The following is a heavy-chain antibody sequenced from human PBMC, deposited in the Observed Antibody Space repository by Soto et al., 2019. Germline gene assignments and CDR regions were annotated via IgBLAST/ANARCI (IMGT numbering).Heavy chain of an antibody. J-gene: IGHJ5*02. CDR2: INTNTGNP. CDR3: ARDSSRSLSYGGCFAP. Sequence: QVQLVQSGSELKKPGASVKVSCKASGYTFTSYAMNWVRQATGQGLEWMGWINTNTGNPTYAQGFTGRFVISLDTPVSTAYLQICSLKADDTAVYYSARDSSRSLSYGGCFAPWGQGTLVTVSS. V-gene: IGHV7-4-1*01. D-gene: IGHD6-19*01. CDR1: GYTFTSYA.